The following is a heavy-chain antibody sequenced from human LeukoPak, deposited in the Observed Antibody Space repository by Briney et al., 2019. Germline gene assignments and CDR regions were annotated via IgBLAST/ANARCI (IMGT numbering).Heavy chain of an antibody. Sequence: ASETLSLTCTVSGYSISSGYYWGWIRQPPGKGLEWIGSIYHSGSTYYNPSLKSRVTISVDTSKNQFSLKLSSVTAADTAVYYCARGGLRFRYNKFDPWGQGTLVTVSS. CDR2: IYHSGST. V-gene: IGHV4-38-2*02. D-gene: IGHD1-1*01. J-gene: IGHJ5*02. CDR1: GYSISSGYY. CDR3: ARGGLRFRYNKFDP.